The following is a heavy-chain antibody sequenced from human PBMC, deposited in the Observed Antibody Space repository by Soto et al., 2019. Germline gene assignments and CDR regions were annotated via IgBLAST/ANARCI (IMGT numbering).Heavy chain of an antibody. CDR3: ARRYSSSWYGGAFDI. J-gene: IGHJ3*02. CDR2: IIPILGIA. V-gene: IGHV1-69*02. Sequence: QVQLVQSGAEVKKPGSSVKVSCKASGGTFSSYTISWVRQAPGQGLEWMGRIIPILGIANYAQKFQGRVTITADKSTSTAYMELSSLRSEDTAVYYCARRYSSSWYGGAFDIWGQGTMVTVSS. D-gene: IGHD6-13*01. CDR1: GGTFSSYT.